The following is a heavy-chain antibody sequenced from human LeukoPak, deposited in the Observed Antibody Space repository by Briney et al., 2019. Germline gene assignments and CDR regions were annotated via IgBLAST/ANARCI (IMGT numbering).Heavy chain of an antibody. Sequence: GGSLRLSCAASGFTFRSYGRHWVRQAPGKGLEWVAVISYDGSNKYYADFVKGRFTISRDNSKNTLYLQMNSLRAEDTAVYYCAKDADLDYYGSGSPFDYWGQGTLVTVSS. CDR3: AKDADLDYYGSGSPFDY. J-gene: IGHJ4*02. V-gene: IGHV3-30*18. D-gene: IGHD3-10*01. CDR1: GFTFRSYG. CDR2: ISYDGSNK.